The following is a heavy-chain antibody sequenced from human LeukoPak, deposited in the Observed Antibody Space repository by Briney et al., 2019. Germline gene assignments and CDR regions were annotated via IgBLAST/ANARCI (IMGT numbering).Heavy chain of an antibody. CDR1: EFTFSRYG. CDR2: IWYDGSIK. V-gene: IGHV3-30*02. J-gene: IGHJ4*02. D-gene: IGHD2-2*01. CDR3: AKEGQSSYCTTNSCYEEGGLDY. Sequence: GGSLRLPCAASEFTFSRYGMHWFRQAPGKGLEWVAFIWYDGSIKYYADSVKGRFTIARDNSKNTLYLQMNSLRVEDTAVYYCAKEGQSSYCTTNSCYEEGGLDYWGRGTLATVSS.